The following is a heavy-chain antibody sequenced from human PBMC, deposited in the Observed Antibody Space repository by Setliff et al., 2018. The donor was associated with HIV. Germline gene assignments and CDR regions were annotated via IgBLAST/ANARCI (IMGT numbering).Heavy chain of an antibody. D-gene: IGHD6-19*01. CDR2: IYYSGRT. Sequence: PSETLSLTCTVSGGSISSSSYYWGWIRQPPGTGLEWIGSIYYSGRTYYNPSLKSRVTTSVEKSKNQFSLKLSSVTAADTAVYYCATMGRRGWFIDYWGQGTLVTVSS. V-gene: IGHV4-39*01. CDR3: ATMGRRGWFIDY. J-gene: IGHJ4*02. CDR1: GGSISSSSYY.